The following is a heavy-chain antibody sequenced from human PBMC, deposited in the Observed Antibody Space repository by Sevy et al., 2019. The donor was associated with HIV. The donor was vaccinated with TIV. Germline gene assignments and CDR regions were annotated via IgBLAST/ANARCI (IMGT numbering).Heavy chain of an antibody. CDR1: GFTFSKYS. V-gene: IGHV3-23*01. CDR3: AREGCTKPHDY. Sequence: GGSLRLSCAASGFTFSKYSMSWVRQPPGKGLGWVSTLSFGCGEINYADSVKGRFNISRDNSKSSVYLQMNNLRPEDTAVYYCAREGCTKPHDYWGQGTLVTVSS. CDR2: LSFGCGEI. D-gene: IGHD2-8*01. J-gene: IGHJ4*02.